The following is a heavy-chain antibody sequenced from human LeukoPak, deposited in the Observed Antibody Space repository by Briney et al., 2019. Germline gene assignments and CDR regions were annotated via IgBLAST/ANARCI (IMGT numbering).Heavy chain of an antibody. D-gene: IGHD3-10*01. J-gene: IGHJ4*02. CDR3: ATVHFCGSGSYYFDY. CDR1: GYTLTELS. CDR2: FDPEDGET. V-gene: IGHV1-24*01. Sequence: ASVKVSCKVSGYTLTELSMHWVRQAPGKGLEWMGGFDPEDGETIYAQKFQGRVTMTEDTSTDTAYMELSSPRSEDTAVYYCATVHFCGSGSYYFDYWGQGTLVTVSS.